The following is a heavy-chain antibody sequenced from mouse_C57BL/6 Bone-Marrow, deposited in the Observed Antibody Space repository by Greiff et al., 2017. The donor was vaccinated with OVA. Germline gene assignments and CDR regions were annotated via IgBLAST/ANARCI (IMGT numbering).Heavy chain of an antibody. D-gene: IGHD1-1*01. V-gene: IGHV2-6-1*01. CDR3: ARHANYYGSSYWYFDV. CDR1: GFSLTSYG. Sequence: VKLMESGPGLEAPSQSLSITCTVSGFSLTSYGVHWVRQPPGKGLEWLVVIWSDGSTTYNSALKSRLSISKDNSKSQVFLKMNSLQTDDTAMYYCARHANYYGSSYWYFDVWGTGTTVTVSS. CDR2: IWSDGST. J-gene: IGHJ1*03.